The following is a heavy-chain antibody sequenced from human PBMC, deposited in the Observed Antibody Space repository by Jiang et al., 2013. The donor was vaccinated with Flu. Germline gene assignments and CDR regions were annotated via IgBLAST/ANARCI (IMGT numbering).Heavy chain of an antibody. CDR2: ISAYNGNT. CDR3: ARDMAANYYYYYGMDV. Sequence: GWISAYNGNTNYAQKLQGRVTMTTDTSTSTAYMELRSLRSDDTAVYYCARDMAANYYYYYGMDVWGKGTTVTVSS. J-gene: IGHJ6*04. V-gene: IGHV1-18*01. D-gene: IGHD3-10*01.